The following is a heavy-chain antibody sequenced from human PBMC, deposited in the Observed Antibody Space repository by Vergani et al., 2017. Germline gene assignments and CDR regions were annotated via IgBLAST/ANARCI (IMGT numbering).Heavy chain of an antibody. Sequence: QVQLVESGGGVVQPGGSLRLSCAASGFPFSTFGMHWVRQAPGKGWEWVAFIRDDGSNKYYADSVKGRFTISRDNSKNTVYVQMSSLRSEDTAVYYCAKERDAREDRLPDYWGQGTLVTVSS. CDR3: AKERDAREDRLPDY. CDR2: IRDDGSNK. D-gene: IGHD5/OR15-5a*01. CDR1: GFPFSTFG. J-gene: IGHJ4*02. V-gene: IGHV3-30*02.